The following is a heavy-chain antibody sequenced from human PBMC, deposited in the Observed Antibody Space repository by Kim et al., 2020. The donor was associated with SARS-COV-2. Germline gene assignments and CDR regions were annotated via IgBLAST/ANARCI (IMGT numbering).Heavy chain of an antibody. CDR3: ARYADYGDYNKGDH. Sequence: ASVKVSCKTSGYPFNLYDIFWVRQAPGQGLEGVGRISPSSGDTSYAESLRDRVTLTTDTSASTVYMELRSLRRDDSAVYYCARYADYGDYNKGDHWGQGTLVTVSS. V-gene: IGHV1-18*04. CDR1: GYPFNLYD. D-gene: IGHD4-17*01. J-gene: IGHJ4*02. CDR2: ISPSSGDT.